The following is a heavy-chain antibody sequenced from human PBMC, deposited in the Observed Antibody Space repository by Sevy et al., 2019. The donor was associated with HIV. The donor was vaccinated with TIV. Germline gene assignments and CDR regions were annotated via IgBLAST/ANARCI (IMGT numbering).Heavy chain of an antibody. CDR3: TRASLLGYCSTTSCYYAFDI. CDR2: ISGDTYYT. J-gene: IGHJ3*02. D-gene: IGHD2-2*01. Sequence: GGSLRLSCNASGITFSTSVMNWVRQSPDRGLEWVSSISGDTYYTHYADSMRGRFIVSRDNAKNSLFLEMNSLTVEDTPVYYCTRASLLGYCSTTSCYYAFDIWGPGTVVTVSS. V-gene: IGHV3-21*01. CDR1: GITFSTSV.